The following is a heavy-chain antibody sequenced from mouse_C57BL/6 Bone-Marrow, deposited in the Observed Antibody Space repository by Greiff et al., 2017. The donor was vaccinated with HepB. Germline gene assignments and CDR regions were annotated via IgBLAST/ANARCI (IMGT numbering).Heavy chain of an antibody. CDR2: IRSKSNNYAT. D-gene: IGHD1-1*01. Sequence: VQLKQSGGGLVQPKGSLKLSCAASGFSFNTYAMNWVRQAPGKGLEWVARIRSKSNNYATYYADSVKDRFTISRDDSESMLYLQMNNLKTEDTAMYYCVRDYAFAYWGQGTLVTVSA. CDR1: GFSFNTYA. V-gene: IGHV10-1*01. CDR3: VRDYAFAY. J-gene: IGHJ3*01.